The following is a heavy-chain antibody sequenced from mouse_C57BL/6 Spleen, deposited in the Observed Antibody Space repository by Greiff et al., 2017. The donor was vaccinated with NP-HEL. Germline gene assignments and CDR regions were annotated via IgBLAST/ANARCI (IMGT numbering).Heavy chain of an antibody. CDR3: AREYGNYGAMDY. Sequence: EVKVVESEGGLVQPGSSMKLSCTASGFTFSDYYMAWVRQVPEKGLEWVANINYDGSSTYYLDSLKSRFIISRDNAKNILYLQMSSLKSEDTATYYCAREYGNYGAMDYWGQGTSVTVSS. J-gene: IGHJ4*01. D-gene: IGHD2-10*02. CDR2: INYDGSST. V-gene: IGHV5-16*01. CDR1: GFTFSDYY.